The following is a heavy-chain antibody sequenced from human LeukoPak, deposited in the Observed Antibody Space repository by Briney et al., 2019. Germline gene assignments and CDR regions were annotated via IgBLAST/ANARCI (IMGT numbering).Heavy chain of an antibody. V-gene: IGHV4-30-4*01. CDR3: ARDRAVTKVHYYYYYGMDV. CDR1: GGSISSGDYY. CDR2: IYYSGST. Sequence: SQTLSLTCTVSGGSISSGDYYWSWIRQPPGKGLEWIGCIYYSGSTYYNPSLKSRVTISVDTSKNQFSLKLSSVTAADTAVYYCARDRAVTKVHYYYYYGMDVWGQGTTVTVSS. D-gene: IGHD4-17*01. J-gene: IGHJ6*02.